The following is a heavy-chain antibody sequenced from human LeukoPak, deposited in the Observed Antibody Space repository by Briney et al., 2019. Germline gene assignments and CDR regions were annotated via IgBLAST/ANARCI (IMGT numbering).Heavy chain of an antibody. CDR1: GYTFTSYD. CDR3: ARRRSFSSYYEVGY. D-gene: IGHD3-22*01. Sequence: WASVKVSCKASGYTFTSYDINWVRQPTGQGLEWMGWRNPNSGNTGYAQKFQGRVTMTRNTSISTAYMELSSLRSEDTAVYYCARRRSFSSYYEVGYWGQGTLVTVSS. J-gene: IGHJ4*02. CDR2: RNPNSGNT. V-gene: IGHV1-8*01.